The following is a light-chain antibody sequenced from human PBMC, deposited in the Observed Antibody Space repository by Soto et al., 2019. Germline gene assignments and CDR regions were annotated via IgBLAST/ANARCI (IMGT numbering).Light chain of an antibody. CDR3: QQAASFPFT. J-gene: IGKJ3*01. CDR1: QPIKTW. V-gene: IGKV1-12*02. CDR2: TAS. Sequence: DLPLTQSPASVSAAVGDRINISCRASQPIKTWLAWYQQKPGKGPKLLIYTASTLETGVPSRFSRSGSGTDFTLTISSLQPEDAAIYSCQQAASFPFTFGPGAKV.